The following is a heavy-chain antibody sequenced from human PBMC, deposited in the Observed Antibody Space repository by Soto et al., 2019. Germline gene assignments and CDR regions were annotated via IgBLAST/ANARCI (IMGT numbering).Heavy chain of an antibody. CDR1: GFTFNNYA. Sequence: EVQLLESGGGLVQPGGSLRLSCAASGFTFNNYAMTWVRQAPGKGLEWVSAISGGGDTTSNADSVKGRFTVSRDGSKNTLYLPMSSLRAEDTALYYCAKGRGGSGSLTPRVDCWGQGTLVTVSS. J-gene: IGHJ4*02. D-gene: IGHD3-10*01. CDR3: AKGRGGSGSLTPRVDC. V-gene: IGHV3-23*01. CDR2: ISGGGDTT.